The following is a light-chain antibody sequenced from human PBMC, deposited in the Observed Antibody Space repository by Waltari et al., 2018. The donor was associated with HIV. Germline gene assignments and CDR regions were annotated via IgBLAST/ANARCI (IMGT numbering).Light chain of an antibody. CDR2: NPT. CDR1: SGSVSTTYD. Sequence: QTVVTQEPSFSVSPGGTVTLTCGLTSGSVSTTYDPSWYRHTPGPSPPTLIYNPTIRSSVGTVRFSGSILGNKAALTITGAQADDESHYYCVLYVGSGIYVFGPGTEVTVL. J-gene: IGLJ1*01. V-gene: IGLV8-61*01. CDR3: VLYVGSGIYV.